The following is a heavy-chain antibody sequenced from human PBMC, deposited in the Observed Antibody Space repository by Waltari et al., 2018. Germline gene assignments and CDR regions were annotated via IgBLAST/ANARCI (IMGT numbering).Heavy chain of an antibody. CDR3: ARILRAVTRAVDY. CDR1: GGSISSSSYY. D-gene: IGHD4-17*01. J-gene: IGHJ4*02. CDR2: IYYSGST. V-gene: IGHV4-39*07. Sequence: QLQLQESGPGLVKPSETLSLTCTVSGGSISSSSYYWGWIRQPPGKGLEWIGSIYYSGSTYYNPSLKSRVTISVDTSKNQVSLKLSSVTAADTAVYYCARILRAVTRAVDYWGQGTLVTVSS.